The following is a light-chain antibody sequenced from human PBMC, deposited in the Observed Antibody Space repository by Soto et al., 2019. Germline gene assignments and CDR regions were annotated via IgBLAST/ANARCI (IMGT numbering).Light chain of an antibody. CDR2: DTT. CDR1: QSVSNY. CDR3: QQRRNLPYT. J-gene: IGKJ2*01. Sequence: ETWLTQSPGTLALSPGERATLSCRASQSVSNYSAWFQQKPGQAPRLLIFDTTNRAPGTPARFSGSGSVTDFTLTISSLEPEDFAVYYCQQRRNLPYTFGQGTKLEIK. V-gene: IGKV3-11*01.